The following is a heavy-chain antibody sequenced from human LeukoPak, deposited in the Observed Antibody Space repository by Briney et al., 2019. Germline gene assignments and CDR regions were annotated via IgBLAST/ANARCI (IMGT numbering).Heavy chain of an antibody. Sequence: ASVKVSCKASGYTFTSYGISWVRQAPGQGLEWMGWISAYNGNTNYAQKLQGRVTMTTDTSTSTAYMELRSLRSDDTAVYYCARYLRARGYSYGYPYYFDYWGQGTLVTVSS. J-gene: IGHJ4*02. CDR2: ISAYNGNT. CDR1: GYTFTSYG. D-gene: IGHD5-18*01. V-gene: IGHV1-18*01. CDR3: ARYLRARGYSYGYPYYFDY.